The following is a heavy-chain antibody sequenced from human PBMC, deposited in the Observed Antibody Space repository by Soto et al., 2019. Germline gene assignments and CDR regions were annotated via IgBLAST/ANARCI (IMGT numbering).Heavy chain of an antibody. CDR1: GFTFSNAW. CDR3: TTEGYDSSGLGYFDY. Sequence: PGGSLRLSCAASGFTFSNAWMSWVRQAPGKGLEWVGRIKSKTDGGTTDYAAPVKGRFTISRDDSKNTLYLQMNSLKTEDTAVYYCTTEGYDSSGLGYFDYWGQGTLVTVSS. CDR2: IKSKTDGGTT. J-gene: IGHJ4*02. V-gene: IGHV3-15*01. D-gene: IGHD3-22*01.